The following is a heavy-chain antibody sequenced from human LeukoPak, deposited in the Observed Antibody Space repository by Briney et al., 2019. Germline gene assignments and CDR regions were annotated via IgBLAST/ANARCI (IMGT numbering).Heavy chain of an antibody. Sequence: SVKVSCKASGGTFSSYAISWVRQAPGQGLEWRGRIIPILGIANYAQKFQGRVTITADKSTITAYMELSSLRSEDTAVYYCARAGVEGCSGGSCYLSGGFFDYWGQGTLVTVSS. D-gene: IGHD2-15*01. V-gene: IGHV1-69*04. CDR2: IIPILGIA. CDR3: ARAGVEGCSGGSCYLSGGFFDY. CDR1: GGTFSSYA. J-gene: IGHJ4*02.